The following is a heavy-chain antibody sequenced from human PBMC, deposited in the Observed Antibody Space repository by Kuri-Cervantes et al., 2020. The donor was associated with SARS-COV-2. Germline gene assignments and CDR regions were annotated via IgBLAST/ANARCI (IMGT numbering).Heavy chain of an antibody. CDR2: VNHSGST. V-gene: IGHV4-34*01. CDR1: GGSIGSSHY. CDR3: ARGLFYFDY. Sequence: SETLSLTCTVSGGSIGSSHYWSWIRQPPGKGLEWIGEVNHSGSTNYNPSLKSRVTISVDTSKNQFSLKLSSVTAADTAVYYCARGLFYFDYWGQGTLVTVSS. J-gene: IGHJ4*02.